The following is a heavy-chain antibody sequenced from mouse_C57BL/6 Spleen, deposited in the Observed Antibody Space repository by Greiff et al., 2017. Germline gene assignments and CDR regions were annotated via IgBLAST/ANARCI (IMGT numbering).Heavy chain of an antibody. D-gene: IGHD2-4*01. V-gene: IGHV5-4*03. CDR2: ISDGGSYT. J-gene: IGHJ1*03. CDR3: ARGLYDYDRSYWYFDV. CDR1: GFTFSSYA. Sequence: EVKLVESGGGLVKPGGSLKLSCAASGFTFSSYAMSWVRQTPEKRLEWVATISDGGSYTYYPDNAKNNLYLQMSHLKSEDTAMYYCARGLYDYDRSYWYFDVWGTGTTVTVSS.